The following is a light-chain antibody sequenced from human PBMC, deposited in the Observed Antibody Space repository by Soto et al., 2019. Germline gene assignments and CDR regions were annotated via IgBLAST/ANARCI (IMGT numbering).Light chain of an antibody. CDR3: SSYTSSSTYV. CDR2: EVS. J-gene: IGLJ1*01. CDR1: SSDVGTYNY. V-gene: IGLV2-14*01. Sequence: QSVLTQPASVSGSPGQSITISCTGTSSDVGTYNYVSWYQLHPGKAPKLMVYEVSNRPSGVSNRFSGSKSGNTASLTISGLQAEDEADYHCSSYTSSSTYVFGTGTKVTDL.